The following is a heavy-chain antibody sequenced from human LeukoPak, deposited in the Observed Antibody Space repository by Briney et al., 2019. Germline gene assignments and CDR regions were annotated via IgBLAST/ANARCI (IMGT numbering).Heavy chain of an antibody. CDR2: ISGSGGST. D-gene: IGHD3-22*01. J-gene: IGHJ4*02. CDR3: AKRPSGYYYDHFDY. V-gene: IGHV3-23*01. CDR1: GFTFSRYG. Sequence: GGSLRLSCAASGFTFSRYGMSWVRQAPGQGLEWVSAISGSGGSTYYADSVKGRFTISSDNSKNTLYLQMNSLRVEDTAVYYCAKRPSGYYYDHFDYWGQGTLVTVSS.